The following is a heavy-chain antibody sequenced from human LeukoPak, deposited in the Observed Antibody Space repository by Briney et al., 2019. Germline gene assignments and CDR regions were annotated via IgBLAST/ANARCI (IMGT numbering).Heavy chain of an antibody. CDR2: IHPGDSDT. Sequence: GESLKISCKASGYTFTNYWIGWVRHTPGKGLEWMGIIHPGDSDTRYRTSFQGQVTMSVDESTSTAYLHWTSLMASDTAIYYCARHAGYCTGGKCYSFYYFDYWGQGTLVTVSS. CDR3: ARHAGYCTGGKCYSFYYFDY. D-gene: IGHD2-15*01. CDR1: GYTFTNYW. V-gene: IGHV5-51*01. J-gene: IGHJ4*02.